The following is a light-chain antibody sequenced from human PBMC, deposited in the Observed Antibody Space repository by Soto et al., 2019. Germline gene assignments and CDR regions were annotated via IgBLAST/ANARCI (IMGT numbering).Light chain of an antibody. Sequence: DIQMTQSPSTLSASVGDRVTITCRASQSISSWLAWYQQKAGKAPKPLIYGASSLESGVPSRFSGSGSGTEFTLTISSLQPDDFATYSCQQYDSYPRTFGQGTKVEI. V-gene: IGKV1-5*01. CDR3: QQYDSYPRT. CDR1: QSISSW. J-gene: IGKJ1*01. CDR2: GAS.